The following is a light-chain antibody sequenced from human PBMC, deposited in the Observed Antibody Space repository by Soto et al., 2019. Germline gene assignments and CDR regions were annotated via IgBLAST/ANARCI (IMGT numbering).Light chain of an antibody. Sequence: EIVLTQSPATLSLSPGEIATLSCRASQSVGDYLGWYQQKPGQAPRLLIYDACQRATGVPARFSASGSGTDFTLTISSLEPEDFAIYYCQQREDWPRAFGGGTKVEFK. V-gene: IGKV3-11*01. CDR1: QSVGDY. CDR3: QQREDWPRA. J-gene: IGKJ4*01. CDR2: DAC.